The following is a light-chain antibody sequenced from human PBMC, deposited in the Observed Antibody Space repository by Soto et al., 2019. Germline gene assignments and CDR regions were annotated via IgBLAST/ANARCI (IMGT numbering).Light chain of an antibody. J-gene: IGKJ2*01. V-gene: IGKV1-5*03. CDR1: QGINTW. CDR3: QQYNCYST. CDR2: QAS. Sequence: DIEMTQSPSTLSASVGDRVTITCRASQGINTWLAWYQQKPGKAPRFLIYQASSLESGVPSRFSGSGFAADFTLTISTLPPDDFAAYYDQQYNCYSTFGRGTKVESK.